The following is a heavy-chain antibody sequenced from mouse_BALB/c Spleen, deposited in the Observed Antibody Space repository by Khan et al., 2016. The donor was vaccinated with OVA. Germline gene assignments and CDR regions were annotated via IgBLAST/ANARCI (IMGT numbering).Heavy chain of an antibody. Sequence: QVQLKESGPGLVAPSQSLSITCTISGFSLTNYGVHWVRQPPGKGLEWLVVIWSDGSTTYNSALRSRLTISKDNSKSQVFLKMKSLQTDDTAMYFCARQPYYHYNSMDYWGQGTSVTVSS. CDR1: GFSLTNYG. V-gene: IGHV2-6-1*01. J-gene: IGHJ4*01. D-gene: IGHD2-10*01. CDR3: ARQPYYHYNSMDY. CDR2: IWSDGST.